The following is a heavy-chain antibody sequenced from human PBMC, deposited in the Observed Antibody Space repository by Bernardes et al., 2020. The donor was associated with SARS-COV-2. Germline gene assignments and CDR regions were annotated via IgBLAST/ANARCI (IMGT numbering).Heavy chain of an antibody. Sequence: SAALVPTCAVASCSISRTDYFWSWLRPPPGKGLEWIGSMSYSGPTYYNPSLKSRVTISVDTSKNQFPLKLRSVTAGDTAVYYCGRHGEWGLLWPFDYWGQGTLVTVSS. J-gene: IGHJ4*02. V-gene: IGHV4-39*01. D-gene: IGHD1-26*01. CDR1: SCSISRTDYF. CDR3: GRHGEWGLLWPFDY. CDR2: MSYSGPT.